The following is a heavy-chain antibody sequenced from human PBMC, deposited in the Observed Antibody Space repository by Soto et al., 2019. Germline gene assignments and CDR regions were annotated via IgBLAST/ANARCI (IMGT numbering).Heavy chain of an antibody. J-gene: IGHJ4*01. CDR2: IYYSGST. CDR1: GGSISSYY. V-gene: IGHV4-59*01. D-gene: IGHD6-19*01. Sequence: SETLSLTCTVSGGSISSYYWSWIRQPPGKGLEWIGYIYYSGSTNYNPSLKSRVTISVDTSKNQFSLKLSSVTAADTAVYYCARIPSSGWYYFDYWGQEPWSPSPQ. CDR3: ARIPSSGWYYFDY.